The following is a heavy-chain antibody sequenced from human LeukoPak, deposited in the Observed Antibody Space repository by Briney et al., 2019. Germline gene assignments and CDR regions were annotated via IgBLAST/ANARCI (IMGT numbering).Heavy chain of an antibody. Sequence: SETLPLTCTVSGGSMSSYYWSWIRQPAGKRLEWIGRSYTSGSTNYNPSLKSRVTMSVDTSKNQFSLKLSSVTAADTAEYYCARGPPVYYDILTGYYNRYYYYYMDVWGKGTTVTVSS. V-gene: IGHV4-4*07. J-gene: IGHJ6*03. CDR2: SYTSGST. D-gene: IGHD3-9*01. CDR1: GGSMSSYY. CDR3: ARGPPVYYDILTGYYNRYYYYYMDV.